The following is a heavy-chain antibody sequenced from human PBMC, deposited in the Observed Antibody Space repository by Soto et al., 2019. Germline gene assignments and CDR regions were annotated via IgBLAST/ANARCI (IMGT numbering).Heavy chain of an antibody. J-gene: IGHJ6*02. CDR2: IDPSDSYT. D-gene: IGHD3-22*01. Sequence: GESLKISCKGSGYSFTSYWISWVRQMPGKGLEWMGRIDPSDSYTNYSPSFQGHVTMSADKSISTAYLQWSSLKASDTAMYYCARPYYDSSGYQGLYYYGMDVWGQGTTVTVSS. CDR1: GYSFTSYW. CDR3: ARPYYDSSGYQGLYYYGMDV. V-gene: IGHV5-10-1*01.